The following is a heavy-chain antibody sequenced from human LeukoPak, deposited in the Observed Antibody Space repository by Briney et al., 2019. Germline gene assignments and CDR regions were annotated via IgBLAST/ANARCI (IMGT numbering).Heavy chain of an antibody. V-gene: IGHV4-31*03. CDR1: GGSISSGGYY. CDR2: IYYSGST. Sequence: SETLSLTCTVSGGSISSGGYYWSWIRQHPGKGLEWIGYIYYSGSTYYNPSLKSRVTISVDTSKNQFSLKPSSVTAADTAVYYCARDRADYDFWSGLGRNWFDPWGQGTLVTVSS. D-gene: IGHD3-3*01. CDR3: ARDRADYDFWSGLGRNWFDP. J-gene: IGHJ5*02.